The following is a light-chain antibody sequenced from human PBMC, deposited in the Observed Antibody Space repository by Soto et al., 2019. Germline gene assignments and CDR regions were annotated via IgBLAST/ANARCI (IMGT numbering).Light chain of an antibody. CDR1: SSNVGGNP. CDR3: ASWDDSLNGPV. Sequence: QSVLTQPPSASGTPGQRVTISCSGSSSNVGGNPVNWYQHVPTTAPKLLIYTNTQRPSGVPDRFSGSKSGTSASLAISGLXSEDEADYYWASWDDSLNGPVFGTGTKVTVL. V-gene: IGLV1-44*01. CDR2: TNT. J-gene: IGLJ1*01.